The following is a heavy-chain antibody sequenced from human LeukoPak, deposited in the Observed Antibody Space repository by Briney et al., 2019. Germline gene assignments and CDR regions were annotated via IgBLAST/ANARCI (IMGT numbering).Heavy chain of an antibody. Sequence: SVSVTGKAPLYTFSGYLYQWVRQAPGQGLDWMGGVSPLLGASNHTKKFQDRVPHTADKSASTAYMGMSNLRYADTAVYYCATYDNLTGFDYWGQGTLVTVSS. V-gene: IGHV1-69*10. CDR1: LYTFSGYL. J-gene: IGHJ4*02. CDR3: ATYDNLTGFDY. D-gene: IGHD3-9*01. CDR2: VSPLLGAS.